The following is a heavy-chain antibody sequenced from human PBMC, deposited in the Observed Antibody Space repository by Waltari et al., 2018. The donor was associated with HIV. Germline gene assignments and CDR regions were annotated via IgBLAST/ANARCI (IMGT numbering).Heavy chain of an antibody. V-gene: IGHV3-53*01. CDR1: DFTVRTHY. Sequence: PGGSLRVHCWASDFTVRTHYMYWLRQSPGKGLRWVAFMNSRGATFYTDSVKGRFAVSRDDPQNAMVLEMNDLKVDDTGIYYCARELREAWSGDPRDYTGLDVWGRGTTVT. J-gene: IGHJ6*02. CDR2: MNSRGAT. CDR3: ARELREAWSGDPRDYTGLDV. D-gene: IGHD2-2*02.